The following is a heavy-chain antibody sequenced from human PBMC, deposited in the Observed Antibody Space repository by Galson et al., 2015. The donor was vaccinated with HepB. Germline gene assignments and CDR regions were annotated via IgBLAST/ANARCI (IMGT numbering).Heavy chain of an antibody. CDR1: GFSLSTSGMC. V-gene: IGHV2-70*01. D-gene: IGHD1-26*01. CDR2: IDWDDDK. J-gene: IGHJ5*02. CDR3: ARMLGVLKVGAAGWFDP. Sequence: PALVKPTQTLTLTCTFSGFSLSTSGMCVSWIRQPPGKALEWLALIDWDDDKYYSTSLKTRLTISKDTSKNQVVLTMTNMDPVDTATYYCARMLGVLKVGAAGWFDPWGQGTLVTVSS.